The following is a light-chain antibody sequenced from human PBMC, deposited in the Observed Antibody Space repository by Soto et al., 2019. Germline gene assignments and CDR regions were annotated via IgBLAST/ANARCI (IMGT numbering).Light chain of an antibody. CDR3: QQYGSVPLT. V-gene: IGKV3-20*01. CDR2: GAS. CDR1: QSVSTSY. Sequence: EIVLTQSPGTLSLSPGERATLSCRASQSVSTSYLAWYQQKPGQAPRLLIYGASSRATGIPDRFSGSGSGADFTLPISRLEPEDFAVYYCQQYGSVPLTFGGGTKVELK. J-gene: IGKJ4*01.